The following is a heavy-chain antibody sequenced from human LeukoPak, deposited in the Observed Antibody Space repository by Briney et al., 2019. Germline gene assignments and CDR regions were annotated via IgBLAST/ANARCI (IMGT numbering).Heavy chain of an antibody. V-gene: IGHV1-8*03. D-gene: IGHD6-13*01. CDR2: MNPNSGNT. Sequence: ASVKVSCKASGYTFTSYDINWVRQATGQGLEWMGWMNPNSGNTGYAQKFQGRVTITRNTSISTAYMELSSLRSEDTAVYYCARVRGYSSSRAYYYYYYMDVWGKGTTVTVSS. J-gene: IGHJ6*03. CDR1: GYTFTSYD. CDR3: ARVRGYSSSRAYYYYYYMDV.